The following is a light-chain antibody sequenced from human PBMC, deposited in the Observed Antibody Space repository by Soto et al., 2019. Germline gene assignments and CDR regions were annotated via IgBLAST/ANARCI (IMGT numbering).Light chain of an antibody. CDR2: EVT. V-gene: IGLV2-8*01. CDR3: CSYGGSNNWV. CDR1: SSDVGGYNY. Sequence: QSALTQPPSASGSPGQAVAISCTGTSSDVGGYNYVSWYQQHPGKAPKLVIYEVTKRPSGVPDRFSGSKSGNTASLTVSGLQADYEADYYCCSYGGSNNWVFGGGTKLTVL. J-gene: IGLJ3*02.